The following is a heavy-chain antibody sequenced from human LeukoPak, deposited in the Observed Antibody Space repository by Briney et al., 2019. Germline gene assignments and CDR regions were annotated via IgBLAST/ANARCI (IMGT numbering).Heavy chain of an antibody. CDR3: ARGDSLTGYSPPDY. CDR2: MNPNSGNT. Sequence: GASVTVSCKASGYTFTSYDINWVRQATGQGLEWMGWMNPNSGNTGYAQKFQGRVTMTRNTSISTAYMELSSLRSEDTAVYYCARGDSLTGYSPPDYWGQGTLVTVSS. D-gene: IGHD3-9*01. V-gene: IGHV1-8*01. J-gene: IGHJ4*02. CDR1: GYTFTSYD.